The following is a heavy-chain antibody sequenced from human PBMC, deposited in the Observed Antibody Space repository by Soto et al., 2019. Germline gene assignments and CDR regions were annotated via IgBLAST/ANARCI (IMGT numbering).Heavy chain of an antibody. V-gene: IGHV3-23*01. J-gene: IGHJ6*03. CDR1: GFTFSSYA. D-gene: IGHD2-2*01. CDR3: AKGYGGYCSSTSCLDYYCYYMEG. CDR2: ISGSGGST. Sequence: GGSLRLSCAASGFTFSSYAMSWVRQAPGKGLEWVSAISGSGGSTYYADSVKGRFTISRDNSKNTLYLQMNSLRAEDTAVYYCAKGYGGYCSSTSCLDYYCYYMEGWRKGTTGTVSS.